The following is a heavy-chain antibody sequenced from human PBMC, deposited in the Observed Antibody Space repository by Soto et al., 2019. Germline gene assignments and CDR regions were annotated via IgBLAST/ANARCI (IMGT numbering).Heavy chain of an antibody. V-gene: IGHV1-69*13. CDR2: IIPIFGTA. D-gene: IGHD3-22*01. CDR1: GGTFSSYA. CDR3: ALLATMIVVFDAFDI. Sequence: SVKVSCKASGGTFSSYAISWVRQAPGQGLEWMGGIIPIFGTANYAQKFQGRVTITADESTSTAYMELSSLRSEDTAVYYCALLATMIVVFDAFDIWGQGTMLTVSS. J-gene: IGHJ3*02.